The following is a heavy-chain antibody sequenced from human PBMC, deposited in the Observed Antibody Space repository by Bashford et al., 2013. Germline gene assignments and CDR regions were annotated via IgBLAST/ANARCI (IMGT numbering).Heavy chain of an antibody. CDR2: IIPIFGTP. CDR1: GDTFSTYT. J-gene: IGHJ3*02. Sequence: SVKVSCKASGDTFSTYTISWVRQAPGQGLEWMGGIIPIFGTPNYAQRFQGRVTITADKSTSTAYMELSSLRSEDTAVYYCAKPKNAYDAFDIWGQGTMVTVSS. CDR3: AKPKNAYDAFDI. V-gene: IGHV1-69*06. D-gene: IGHD1-14*01.